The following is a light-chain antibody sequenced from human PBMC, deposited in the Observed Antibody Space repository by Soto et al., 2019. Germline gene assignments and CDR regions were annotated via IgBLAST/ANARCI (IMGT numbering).Light chain of an antibody. J-gene: IGKJ1*01. CDR3: QQYNNWPLT. CDR2: DAS. V-gene: IGKV3-15*01. Sequence: EIVMTQSPATLSVSPGERATLSCRASQSVSSSLAWYQQRPGQAPRLLMYDASTRATGIPARFSGSGSGTEFTLTISSLQSEDFAVYSCQQYNNWPLTFGQGTKVDIK. CDR1: QSVSSS.